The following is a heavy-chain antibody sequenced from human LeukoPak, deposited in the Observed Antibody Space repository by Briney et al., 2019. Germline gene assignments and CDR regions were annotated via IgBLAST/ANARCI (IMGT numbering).Heavy chain of an antibody. Sequence: SETLSLTCAVYVGSFSGYYWSWIRQPPGKGLEWIGEINHSGSTNYNSSLKSRVTTSVDTSKNQFSLKLSSVTAADTAVYYCARGYYGSGSHCCHMDVWGKGTTITVS. CDR3: ARGYYGSGSHCCHMDV. J-gene: IGHJ6*03. CDR1: VGSFSGYY. V-gene: IGHV4-34*01. CDR2: INHSGST. D-gene: IGHD3-10*01.